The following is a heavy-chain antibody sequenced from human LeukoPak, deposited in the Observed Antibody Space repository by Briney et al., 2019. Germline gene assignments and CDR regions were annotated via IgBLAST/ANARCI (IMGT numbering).Heavy chain of an antibody. Sequence: ASVEVSCKASGYTFTGYYMHWVRQAPGQGLEWMGWINPNSGGTNYAQKFQGRVTMTRDTSISTAYMELSRLRSDDTAVYYCARDTEGYPFNYWAQGTLVTVSS. V-gene: IGHV1-2*02. J-gene: IGHJ4*02. CDR3: ARDTEGYPFNY. CDR1: GYTFTGYY. CDR2: INPNSGGT. D-gene: IGHD6-13*01.